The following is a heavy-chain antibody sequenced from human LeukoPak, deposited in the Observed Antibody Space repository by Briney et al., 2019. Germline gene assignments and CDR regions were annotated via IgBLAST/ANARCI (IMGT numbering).Heavy chain of an antibody. CDR2: ITVTVGST. V-gene: IGHV3-23*01. J-gene: IGHJ4*02. Sequence: SSAASGFTLCSFVMNSGRRAPRERLRSGLSITVTVGSTTYAHSVKGRLTISKANSKNTPYLQMNSLRAKNKAVNYFAKDLTGLHAIDYWGQGTLVTVPS. CDR1: GFTLCSFV. CDR3: AKDLTGLHAIDY. D-gene: IGHD1-20*01.